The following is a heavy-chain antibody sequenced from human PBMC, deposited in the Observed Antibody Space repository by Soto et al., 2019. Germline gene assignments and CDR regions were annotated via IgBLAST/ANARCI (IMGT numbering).Heavy chain of an antibody. Sequence: GGSLRLSCAASGFTFSNAWMNWVRQAPGKGLEWVGRIKSKTDGGTTDYAAPVKGRFTISRDDSKNTLYLQMNSLKTEDTAVYYCTTDLVVVVVAAKPYYFDYWGQGTLVTVSS. V-gene: IGHV3-15*07. D-gene: IGHD2-15*01. CDR3: TTDLVVVVVAAKPYYFDY. CDR2: IKSKTDGGTT. J-gene: IGHJ4*02. CDR1: GFTFSNAW.